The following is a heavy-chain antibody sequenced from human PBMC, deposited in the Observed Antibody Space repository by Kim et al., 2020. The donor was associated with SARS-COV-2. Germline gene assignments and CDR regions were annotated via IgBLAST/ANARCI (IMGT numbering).Heavy chain of an antibody. J-gene: IGHJ3*01. CDR2: MSPIRVTT. CDR3: VRGVTEGVDV. V-gene: IGHV1-8*01. D-gene: IGHD2-21*02. CDR1: GYNFSSYD. Sequence: ASVKVSCKASGYNFSSYDINWVRQASGQGLEWMGWMSPIRVTTNRAQKFQGIVTMTKDISISTAYLELNSLKSDDTAVYYCVRGVTEGVDVWGQGTMVTVSS.